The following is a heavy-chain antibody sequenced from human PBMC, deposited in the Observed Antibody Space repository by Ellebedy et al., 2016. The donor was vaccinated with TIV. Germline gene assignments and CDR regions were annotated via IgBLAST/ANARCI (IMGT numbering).Heavy chain of an antibody. CDR3: ARVAPFYYGSGSYYNVKGEDLYYGMDV. Sequence: GGSLRLSCAASGFTFSDYYMSWIRQAPGKGLEWVSYISSSGSTIYYADSVKGRFTISRDNAKNSLYLQMNSLRAADTAVYYCARVAPFYYGSGSYYNVKGEDLYYGMDVWGQGTTVTVSS. D-gene: IGHD3-10*01. CDR2: ISSSGSTI. J-gene: IGHJ6*02. CDR1: GFTFSDYY. V-gene: IGHV3-11*01.